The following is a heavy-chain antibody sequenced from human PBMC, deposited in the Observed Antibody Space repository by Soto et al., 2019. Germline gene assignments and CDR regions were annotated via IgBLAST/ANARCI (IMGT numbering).Heavy chain of an antibody. Sequence: ASVKVSCKASGYTFTSYAMHWVRQAPGQRLEWMGWINAGNGNTKYSQKFQGRVTITRDTSASTTYMELSSLRSEDTAVYYCARDYYDFWSGYDEYGMDVWGQGTTVNVSS. J-gene: IGHJ6*02. CDR1: GYTFTSYA. CDR3: ARDYYDFWSGYDEYGMDV. D-gene: IGHD3-3*01. CDR2: INAGNGNT. V-gene: IGHV1-3*01.